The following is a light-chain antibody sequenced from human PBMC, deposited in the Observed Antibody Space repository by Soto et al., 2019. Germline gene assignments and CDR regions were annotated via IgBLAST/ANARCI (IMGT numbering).Light chain of an antibody. CDR3: QQYHNSPVT. V-gene: IGKV1-5*03. Sequence: DIQMTQSPSTLSASVGDRVTITCRASQTISSWLAWYQQKPGKAPNLLIYKASSLESGVPSRFRGSGSGTEFTLTISSLQPDDSATYYCQQYHNSPVTFGGGTKVEIK. CDR1: QTISSW. J-gene: IGKJ4*01. CDR2: KAS.